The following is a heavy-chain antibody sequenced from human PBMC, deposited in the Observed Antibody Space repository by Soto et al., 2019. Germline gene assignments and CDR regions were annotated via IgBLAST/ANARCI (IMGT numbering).Heavy chain of an antibody. CDR3: ARDRDDILTGYHYFDY. J-gene: IGHJ4*02. CDR2: IYTSGST. V-gene: IGHV4-4*07. D-gene: IGHD3-9*01. Sequence: PSETLSLTCTVSGGSISSYYWSWIRQPAGKGLEWIGRIYTSGSTNYNPSLKSRVTMSVDTSKNQFSLKLSSVTAADTAVYYCARDRDDILTGYHYFDYWGQGTLVTVSS. CDR1: GGSISSYY.